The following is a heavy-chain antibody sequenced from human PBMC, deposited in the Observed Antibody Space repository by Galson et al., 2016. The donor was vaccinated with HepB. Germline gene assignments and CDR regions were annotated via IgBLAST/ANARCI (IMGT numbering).Heavy chain of an antibody. Sequence: SLRLSCAASGFTFSASAMQWVRQASGKGLEWVGRIRSKANNFATTYAASVKGRFTISRDDSKNTAYLQMNSLKTEDAAVYYCFRRSYDFLTDYYEDNWGQGTLVTVSS. CDR3: FRRSYDFLTDYYEDN. D-gene: IGHD3-9*01. J-gene: IGHJ1*01. CDR1: GFTFSASA. V-gene: IGHV3-73*01. CDR2: IRSKANNFAT.